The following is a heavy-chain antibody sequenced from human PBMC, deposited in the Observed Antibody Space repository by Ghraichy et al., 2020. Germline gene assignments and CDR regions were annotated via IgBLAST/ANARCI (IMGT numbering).Heavy chain of an antibody. CDR2: IIPTFGTG. D-gene: IGHD3-10*01. CDR1: GGTFSSYT. Sequence: SVKVSYKASGGTFSSYTISWVRQAPGQGLEWMGGIIPTFGTGNYAQKFQGRVTITADESTSTAYMELSSLRSEDTAMYYCARGRPHSYGSGSYYYNWFDPWGQGTLVTVSS. CDR3: ARGRPHSYGSGSYYYNWFDP. J-gene: IGHJ5*02. V-gene: IGHV1-69*13.